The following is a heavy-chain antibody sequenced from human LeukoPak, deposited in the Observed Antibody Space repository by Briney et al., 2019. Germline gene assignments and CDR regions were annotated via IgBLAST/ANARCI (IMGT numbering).Heavy chain of an antibody. V-gene: IGHV4-30-4*08. J-gene: IGHJ3*02. D-gene: IGHD2-2*02. CDR1: GASISSGEYY. Sequence: SETLSLTCTVSGASISSGEYYWTWIRQPPGKGLEWIGYIYYSGSTYYNPSLKSRISISVGTSNNQLSLSLGSVTAADTAVYYCARGYCSGTNCYTMTGVAFDIWGQGTVVTVSS. CDR2: IYYSGST. CDR3: ARGYCSGTNCYTMTGVAFDI.